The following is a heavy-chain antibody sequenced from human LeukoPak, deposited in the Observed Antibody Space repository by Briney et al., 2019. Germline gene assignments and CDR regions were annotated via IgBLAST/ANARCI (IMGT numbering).Heavy chain of an antibody. Sequence: TSETLSLTCAVHGGPFSGYYWSWIRQPPGKGLEWIGEINHSGSTNYNPSLKSRVTISVDTSKNQFSLKLSSVTAADTAVYYCARGSSPMTTADYWGQGTLVTVSS. CDR3: ARGSSPMTTADY. D-gene: IGHD4-17*01. CDR1: GGPFSGYY. V-gene: IGHV4-34*01. CDR2: INHSGST. J-gene: IGHJ4*02.